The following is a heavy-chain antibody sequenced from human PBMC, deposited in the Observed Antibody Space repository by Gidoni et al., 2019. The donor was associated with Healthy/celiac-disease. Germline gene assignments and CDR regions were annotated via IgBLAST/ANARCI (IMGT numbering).Heavy chain of an antibody. CDR3: ASRRAYYYYGMDV. CDR2: INHSGST. V-gene: IGHV4-30-2*01. J-gene: IGHJ6*02. CDR1: GGSTSSGGYS. Sequence: QLLLQASGSVLVRPSQTLSLTCAVSGGSTSSGGYSWRWIRQPPVKGLDWIGYINHSGSTSNNPSLKSRVTISVDRSKNQFSLKLSSVTAADTAEYYCASRRAYYYYGMDVWGQGTTVTVSS.